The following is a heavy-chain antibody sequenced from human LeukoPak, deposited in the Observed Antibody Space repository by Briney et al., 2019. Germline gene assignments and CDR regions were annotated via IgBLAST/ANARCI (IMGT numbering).Heavy chain of an antibody. J-gene: IGHJ4*02. CDR1: GGSISSGGYS. CDR3: ARVSSWSGFDY. Sequence: PSQTLSLTCAVSGGSISSGGYSWSWIRQPPGKGLEWIGYIYHSGSTYYNPSLKSRVTISVDRSKNQFSLKLSSVTAADTAVYYCARVSSWSGFDYWGQGTLVTVSS. D-gene: IGHD6-13*01. CDR2: IYHSGST. V-gene: IGHV4-30-2*01.